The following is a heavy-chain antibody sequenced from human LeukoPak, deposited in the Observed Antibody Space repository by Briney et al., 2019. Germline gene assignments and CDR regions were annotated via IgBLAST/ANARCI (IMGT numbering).Heavy chain of an antibody. CDR2: IKSKTDGGTT. V-gene: IGHV3-15*01. D-gene: IGHD6-19*01. CDR1: GFTFSNAW. Sequence: GGSLRLSCAASGFTFSNAWMSWVRQAPGKGLEWGGRIKSKTDGGTTDYAAPVKGRFTISRDDSKNTLYLQMNSLKPEDTAVYYCMASPAVAFDYWGQGTLVTVSS. CDR3: MASPAVAFDY. J-gene: IGHJ4*02.